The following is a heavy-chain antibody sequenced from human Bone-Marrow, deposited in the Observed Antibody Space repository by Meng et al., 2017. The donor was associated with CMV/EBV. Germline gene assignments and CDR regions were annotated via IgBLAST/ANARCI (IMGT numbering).Heavy chain of an antibody. CDR3: ARSPPNIFGLIGAFDI. V-gene: IGHV1-2*02. Sequence: ASVKVSCKASGYTFTGYYMHWVRQAPGQGLEWMGWINPNSGGTNYAQKFQGRVTMTRDTSISTAYMELSRLRSDDTAVYYCARSPPNIFGLIGAFDIWGQGTMATVSS. J-gene: IGHJ3*02. CDR1: GYTFTGYY. D-gene: IGHD3/OR15-3a*01. CDR2: INPNSGGT.